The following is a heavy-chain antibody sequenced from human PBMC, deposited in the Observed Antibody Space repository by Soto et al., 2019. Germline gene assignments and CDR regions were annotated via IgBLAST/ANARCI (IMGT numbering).Heavy chain of an antibody. J-gene: IGHJ6*02. CDR1: GYTFTNYW. Sequence: GESLKISCNGSGYTFTNYWIGWVRQMPGKGLEWMGIIYPGDSDTKYNPSFQGQVTISADKSITTTYLRWTSLKASDTAIYYCAASIFYYGMDVRGQGTTVTVSS. CDR3: AASIFYYGMDV. V-gene: IGHV5-51*01. CDR2: IYPGDSDT.